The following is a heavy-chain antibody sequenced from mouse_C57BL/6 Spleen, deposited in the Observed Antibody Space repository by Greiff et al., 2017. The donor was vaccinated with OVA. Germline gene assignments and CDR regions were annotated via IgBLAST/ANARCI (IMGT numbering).Heavy chain of an antibody. CDR2: INPNNGGT. CDR1: GYTFTDYY. Sequence: VQLQQSGPELVKPGASVKISCKASGYTFTDYYMNWVKQSHGKSLEWIGDINPNNGGTSYNQKFKGKATLTVDKSPSTAYMALRSLTSEDAAVYYCARRGYCGYDDAMDYWGQGTSVTVSS. J-gene: IGHJ4*01. CDR3: ARRGYCGYDDAMDY. V-gene: IGHV1-26*01. D-gene: IGHD2-2*01.